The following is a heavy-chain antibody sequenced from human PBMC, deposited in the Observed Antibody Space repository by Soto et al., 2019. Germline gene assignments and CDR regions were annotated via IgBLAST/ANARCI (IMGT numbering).Heavy chain of an antibody. CDR3: ARDATRSSWTWFDN. Sequence: VQLQESGPGLVKPSETLSLICTVSGGSFSTYYWSWIRQPAGKGLEWIGHIYSSGSPSYNPSLTSRVTMSVDSSKNQFSLKLRSVTAADTAVYYCARDATRSSWTWFDNWGQGTLVTVSS. J-gene: IGHJ5*02. V-gene: IGHV4-4*07. D-gene: IGHD6-13*01. CDR1: GGSFSTYY. CDR2: IYSSGSP.